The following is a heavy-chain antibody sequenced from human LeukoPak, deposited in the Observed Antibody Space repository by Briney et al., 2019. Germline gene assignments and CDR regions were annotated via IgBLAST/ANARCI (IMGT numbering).Heavy chain of an antibody. CDR2: IRRKAHGGTT. CDR3: TRVTYYYDNSGYFHFDY. CDR1: GFTFGDYA. D-gene: IGHD3-22*01. V-gene: IGHV3-49*04. J-gene: IGHJ4*02. Sequence: GGSLRLSCTASGFTFGDYAMSWVRQAPGKGLEWVSFIRRKAHGGTTEYAASVKGRSSSSRDDSKSIAYLQMNSLKTEDTAVYFCTRVTYYYDNSGYFHFDYWGQGTLVTVSS.